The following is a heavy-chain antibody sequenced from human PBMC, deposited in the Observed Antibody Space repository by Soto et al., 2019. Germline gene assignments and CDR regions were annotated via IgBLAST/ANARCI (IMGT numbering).Heavy chain of an antibody. CDR3: AKHPYGASLSLFDY. Sequence: GGSLRLSCAASGFTFSSYAMSWVRQAPGKGLEWVSAISGSGGSTYYADSGKGRFTISRDNSKNTLYLQMNSLRAEDTAVYYCAKHPYGASLSLFDYWGQGTLVTVSS. CDR1: GFTFSSYA. D-gene: IGHD4-17*01. CDR2: ISGSGGST. V-gene: IGHV3-23*01. J-gene: IGHJ4*02.